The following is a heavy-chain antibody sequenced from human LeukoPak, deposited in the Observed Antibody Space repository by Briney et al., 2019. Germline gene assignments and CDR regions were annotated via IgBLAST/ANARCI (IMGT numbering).Heavy chain of an antibody. CDR2: IYYSGST. CDR3: ARVAYCGGDCYSASGYYYYYYMDV. V-gene: IGHV4-59*01. J-gene: IGHJ6*03. CDR1: GGSISSYY. D-gene: IGHD2-21*02. Sequence: PSETLSLTCTVSGGSISSYYWSWIRQPPGKGLEWIGYIYYSGSTNYNPSLKSRVTISVDTSKNQFSLKLSSVTAADTAVYYCARVAYCGGDCYSASGYYYYYYMDVWGKGTTVTVSS.